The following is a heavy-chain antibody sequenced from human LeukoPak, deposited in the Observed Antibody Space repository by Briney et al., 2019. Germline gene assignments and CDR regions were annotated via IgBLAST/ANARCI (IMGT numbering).Heavy chain of an antibody. J-gene: IGHJ4*02. CDR2: INPNSGGT. Sequence: GASVKVSCKASGYTFTDYYMHWVRQAPGQGLEWMGWINPNSGGTNYAQKFQGRVTMTRDTSISTAYMELSRLRSDDTAVYYCARVRIAVAGKYYFDYWGQGTLVTVSS. CDR1: GYTFTDYY. V-gene: IGHV1-2*02. CDR3: ARVRIAVAGKYYFDY. D-gene: IGHD6-19*01.